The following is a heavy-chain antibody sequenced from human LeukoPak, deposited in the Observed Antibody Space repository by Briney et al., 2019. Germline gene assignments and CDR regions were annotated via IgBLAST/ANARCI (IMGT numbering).Heavy chain of an antibody. Sequence: PGGSLRLSCAASGFTFSSYAMSWVRQAPGKGLEWVSAISGSGGSTYYADSVKGRFTISRDNAKNSLYLQMNSLRAEDTALYHCARHYYGSGSYYNGSPHFDYWGQGTLVTVSS. CDR1: GFTFSSYA. CDR3: ARHYYGSGSYYNGSPHFDY. V-gene: IGHV3-23*01. CDR2: ISGSGGST. J-gene: IGHJ4*02. D-gene: IGHD3-10*01.